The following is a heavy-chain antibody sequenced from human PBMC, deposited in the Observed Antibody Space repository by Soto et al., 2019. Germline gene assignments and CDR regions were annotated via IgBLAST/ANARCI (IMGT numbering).Heavy chain of an antibody. V-gene: IGHV1-3*01. CDR1: GYTFTAYA. CDR2: INAGNGDT. J-gene: IGHJ4*02. CDR3: VRDVSSSIDC. D-gene: IGHD2-2*01. Sequence: AAVKVSCKASGYTFTAYALHWVRQAPGHRLEWMGWINAGNGDTKYSHKFQDRVTIYRDTSASTVYMEMSSLRSEDTTVYYCVRDVSSSIDCWGQGTPVTVSS.